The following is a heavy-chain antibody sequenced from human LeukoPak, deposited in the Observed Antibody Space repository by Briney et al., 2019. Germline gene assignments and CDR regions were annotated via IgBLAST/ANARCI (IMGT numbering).Heavy chain of an antibody. V-gene: IGHV3-7*01. CDR1: GFTFSSYM. Sequence: GGSLRLSCAASGFTFSSYMMTWVRQAPGKGLEWVANIKPDGGEKFYVDSVRGRFTISRDNAKNSLYLQMNSLRAEDTAVYYCARGYLWSGILEYWGQGTLVIVSS. J-gene: IGHJ4*02. CDR2: IKPDGGEK. CDR3: ARGYLWSGILEY. D-gene: IGHD3-3*01.